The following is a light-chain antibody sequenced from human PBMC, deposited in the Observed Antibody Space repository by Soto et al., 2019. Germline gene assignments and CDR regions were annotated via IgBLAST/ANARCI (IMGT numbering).Light chain of an antibody. CDR3: QQYHRYSLT. V-gene: IGKV1-5*01. J-gene: IGKJ4*01. CDR2: DAY. CDR1: QYISSW. Sequence: DIQMTQSPSTLSASVGDRVTITCRASQYISSWLAWYQQRPGKAPKLLIYDAYKLERGVPSRFSGSGSGTEFSLTISGLQPDDFATCYCQQYHRYSLTFGGGTTVEIK.